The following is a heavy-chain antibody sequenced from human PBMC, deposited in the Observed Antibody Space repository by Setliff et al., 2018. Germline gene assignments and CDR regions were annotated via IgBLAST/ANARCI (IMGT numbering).Heavy chain of an antibody. Sequence: PSETLSLTCTVSGGSINSMSYYWGWIRQPPGKGLEWIGSIYHSGSSYYNPSLRSRVTISVDTSKNQFSLKLTSVTAADTAMYYCARVYGENDLPDIWGQGTMVTVSS. J-gene: IGHJ3*02. V-gene: IGHV4-39*07. CDR3: ARVYGENDLPDI. D-gene: IGHD4-17*01. CDR2: IYHSGSS. CDR1: GGSINSMSYY.